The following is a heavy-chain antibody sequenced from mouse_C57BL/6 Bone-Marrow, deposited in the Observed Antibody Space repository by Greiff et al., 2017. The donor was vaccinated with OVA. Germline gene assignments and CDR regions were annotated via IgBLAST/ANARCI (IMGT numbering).Heavy chain of an antibody. V-gene: IGHV7-3*01. CDR3: ARPYYYGSSSLFAY. Sequence: EVKLMESGGGLVQPGGSLSLSCAASGFTFTDYYMSWVRQPPGKALEWLGFIRNKANGYTTEYSASVKGRFTISRDNSQSILYLQINALRAEDSATYYCARPYYYGSSSLFAYWGQGTLVTVSA. D-gene: IGHD1-1*01. CDR1: GFTFTDYY. J-gene: IGHJ3*01. CDR2: IRNKANGYTT.